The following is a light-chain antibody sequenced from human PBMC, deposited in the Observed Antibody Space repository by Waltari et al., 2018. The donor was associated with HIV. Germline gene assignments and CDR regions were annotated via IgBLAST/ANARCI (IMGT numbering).Light chain of an antibody. CDR2: EVS. CDR1: SRDVGGYNY. CDR3: SSYAGSINVL. V-gene: IGLV2-8*01. J-gene: IGLJ2*01. Sequence: QSALTQPPSASGSPGQSVTISCTGTSRDVGGYNYVSWYQQHPGKAPKLLIAEVSKRPSGVPDRFSGSMSGNTASLTVSGLQAEDEADYYCSSYAGSINVLFGGGTKLAVL.